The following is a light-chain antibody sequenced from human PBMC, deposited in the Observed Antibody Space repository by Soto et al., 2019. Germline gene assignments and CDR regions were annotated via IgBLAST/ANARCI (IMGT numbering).Light chain of an antibody. CDR2: GAS. CDR1: QSVSSSY. J-gene: IGKJ4*01. Sequence: EIVLTQSPGTLSLSPGERATLSCRASQSVSSSYLAWYQQKPGQAPRLLIYGASSRATGIPDRFSGSGSGTDFTLTISRLEPEDFAVYYCQQYDNWPPLTLGGGTKVDIK. CDR3: QQYDNWPPLT. V-gene: IGKV3-20*01.